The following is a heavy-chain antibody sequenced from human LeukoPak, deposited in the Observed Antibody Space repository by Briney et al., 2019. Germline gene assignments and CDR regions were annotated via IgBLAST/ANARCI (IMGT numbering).Heavy chain of an antibody. Sequence: SETLSLTCTVSGGSISTYYWTWIRQPPGKGLEWIGYIYHSGSTNYNPSLKSRVTISVDTSQNQFSLKLSSVTAADTAVYYCAREEQLAYFDYWGQGTLVTVSS. CDR3: AREEQLAYFDY. V-gene: IGHV4-59*01. D-gene: IGHD6-13*01. J-gene: IGHJ4*02. CDR2: IYHSGST. CDR1: GGSISTYY.